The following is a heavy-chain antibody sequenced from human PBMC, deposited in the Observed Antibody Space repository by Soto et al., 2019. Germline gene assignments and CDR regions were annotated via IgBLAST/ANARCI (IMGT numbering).Heavy chain of an antibody. V-gene: IGHV1-69*13. CDR1: GGTFISAA. CDR2: IIPIFGTA. CDR3: ARGGVVTAMRSLYNWFDP. Sequence: VKVPCKATGGTFISAAISWVRQAPGQGFEWKRGIIPIFGTANYAQKFQGRVTSAADEATSTAYMELSSLRSEDTAVYYCARGGVVTAMRSLYNWFDPWGQGTLETV. J-gene: IGHJ5*02. D-gene: IGHD2-21*02.